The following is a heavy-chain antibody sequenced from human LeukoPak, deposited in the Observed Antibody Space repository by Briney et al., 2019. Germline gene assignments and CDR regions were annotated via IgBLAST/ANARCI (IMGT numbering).Heavy chain of an antibody. D-gene: IGHD4-17*01. CDR3: ASENGDFDAFDI. CDR1: GSTFGDYA. Sequence: KTGGSLRPSCTASGSTFGDYAMSWVRQAPGKGLEWVSSISSSSSYIYYADSVKGRFTIPRDNAKNSLYLQMNSLRAEDTAVYYCASENGDFDAFDIWGQGTMVTVSS. V-gene: IGHV3-21*01. J-gene: IGHJ3*02. CDR2: ISSSSSYI.